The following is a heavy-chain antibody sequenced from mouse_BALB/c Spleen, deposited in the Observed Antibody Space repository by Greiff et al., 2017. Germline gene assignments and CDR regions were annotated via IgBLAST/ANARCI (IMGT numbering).Heavy chain of an antibody. CDR2: ISSGGSYT. J-gene: IGHJ2*01. CDR3: ARPGGNYGFDY. D-gene: IGHD2-1*01. V-gene: IGHV5-6*01. CDR1: GFTFSSYG. Sequence: EVNVVESGGDLVKPGGSLKLSCAASGFTFSSYGMSWVRQTPDKRLEWVATISSGGSYTYYPDSVKGRFTISRDNAKNTLYLQMSSLKSEDTAMYYCARPGGNYGFDYWGQGTTLTVSS.